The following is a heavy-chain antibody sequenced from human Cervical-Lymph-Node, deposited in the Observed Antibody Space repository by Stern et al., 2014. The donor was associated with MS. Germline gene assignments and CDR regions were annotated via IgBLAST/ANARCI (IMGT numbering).Heavy chain of an antibody. J-gene: IGHJ4*02. D-gene: IGHD6-13*01. CDR3: ARGIAAAGTRPFDY. Sequence: EMQLVESGGGLVKPGGSLRLSCAASGFTFSSNSMTWVRQAPGKGLEWVSFISSSSGSIYYADSVKGRFTISRDNAKNSLYLQMNSLRAEDTAVYYCARGIAAAGTRPFDYWGQGTLVTVSS. CDR2: ISSSSGSI. V-gene: IGHV3-21*01. CDR1: GFTFSSNS.